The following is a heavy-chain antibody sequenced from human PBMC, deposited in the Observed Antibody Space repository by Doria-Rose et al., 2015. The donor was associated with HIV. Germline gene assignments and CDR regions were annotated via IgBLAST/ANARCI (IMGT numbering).Heavy chain of an antibody. Sequence: QITLKESGPVLVKPTETLTLTCTVSGVSLSSPGMGVSWIRQPPGKALEWLANIFSDDERSYKTSLSSRLTISRCTSKGQVVLTMTDMDPVDTATYYCARIKSSRWYHKYYFDFWGQGTLVIVSA. V-gene: IGHV2-26*01. D-gene: IGHD6-13*01. J-gene: IGHJ4*02. CDR2: IFSDDER. CDR3: ARIKSSRWYHKYYFDF. CDR1: GVSLSSPGMG.